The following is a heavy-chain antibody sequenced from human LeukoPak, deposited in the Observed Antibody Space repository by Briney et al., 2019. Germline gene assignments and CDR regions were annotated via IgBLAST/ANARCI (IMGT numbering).Heavy chain of an antibody. Sequence: GGSLRLSCVGSEFTFDTYVMNWVRQAPGKGLEWVAVISYDGSNKYYADSVKGRFTISRDNSKNTLYLQMNSLRAEDTAVYYCARDRGIVVVIAHLDYWGQGTLVTVSS. D-gene: IGHD3-22*01. V-gene: IGHV3-30-3*01. CDR1: EFTFDTYV. J-gene: IGHJ4*02. CDR3: ARDRGIVVVIAHLDY. CDR2: ISYDGSNK.